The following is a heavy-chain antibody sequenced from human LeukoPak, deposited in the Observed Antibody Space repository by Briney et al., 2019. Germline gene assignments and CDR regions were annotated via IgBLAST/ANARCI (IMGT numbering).Heavy chain of an antibody. CDR1: GFTFNNYA. CDR2: IGWDDISR. Sequence: PGRSLRLSCAASGFTFNNYAMHWVRQAPGKGLEWVSGIGWDDISRGYADSVKERFTISRDNTKNSLYLQMSSLRTEDMGFYYCARSSGWERHFDYWGQGTLVTVSS. CDR3: ARSSGWERHFDY. J-gene: IGHJ4*02. V-gene: IGHV3-9*03. D-gene: IGHD6-19*01.